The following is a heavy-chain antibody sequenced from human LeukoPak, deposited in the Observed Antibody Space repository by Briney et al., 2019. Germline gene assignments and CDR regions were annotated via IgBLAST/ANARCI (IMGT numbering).Heavy chain of an antibody. CDR2: IRYDGSNK. Sequence: GGSLRLSCAASGFTFSSYGMHWVRQAPGKGLEWVAFIRYDGSNKYYADSVKGRFTISRDNSKNTLYLQMNSLRAEDTAVYYCAKESGYSSSWIPFGYWGQGTLVTVSS. D-gene: IGHD6-13*01. V-gene: IGHV3-30*02. CDR1: GFTFSSYG. J-gene: IGHJ4*02. CDR3: AKESGYSSSWIPFGY.